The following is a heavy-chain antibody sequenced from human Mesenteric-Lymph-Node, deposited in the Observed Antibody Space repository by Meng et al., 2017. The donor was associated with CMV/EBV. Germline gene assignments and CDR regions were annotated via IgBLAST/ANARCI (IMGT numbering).Heavy chain of an antibody. CDR3: ARGFDSSGYYGNEAFDI. V-gene: IGHV4-59*01. CDR1: GDSISRYY. Sequence: GSLRLSCTVSGDSISRYYWSWIRLPPGKGLEWIGYIYNIGSTNYNPSLKSRVTISIDTSKSQLSLKLTSVTAADTAVYYCARGFDSSGYYGNEAFDIWGQGTMVTVSS. J-gene: IGHJ3*02. D-gene: IGHD3-22*01. CDR2: IYNIGST.